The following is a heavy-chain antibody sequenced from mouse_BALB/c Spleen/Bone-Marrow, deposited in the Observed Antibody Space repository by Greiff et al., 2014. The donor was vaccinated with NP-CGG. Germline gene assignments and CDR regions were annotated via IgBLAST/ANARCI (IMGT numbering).Heavy chain of an antibody. CDR2: ISSGGSYT. CDR3: ARHGITRLLDY. D-gene: IGHD2-4*01. V-gene: IGHV5-9-3*01. CDR1: GFTFSSYA. J-gene: IGHJ2*01. Sequence: EVKLQESGGGLVEPGGSLKLSCAAFGFTFSSYAMSWVRQTPEKRLEWVATISSGGSYTYYPDSVKGRCTISRDNAKNTLYLQMSSRRSEDTAMYYCARHGITRLLDYWGQGTTLTVSS.